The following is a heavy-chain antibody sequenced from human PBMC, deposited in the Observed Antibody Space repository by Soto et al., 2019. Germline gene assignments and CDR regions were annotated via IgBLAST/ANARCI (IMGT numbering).Heavy chain of an antibody. V-gene: IGHV4-34*01. J-gene: IGHJ6*03. CDR2: INHSGST. CDR1: GGSFSGYY. CDR3: ARGRAKGYSYGYGRYYYYMDV. Sequence: SETLSLTCAVYGGSFSGYYWSWIRQPPGKGLEWIGEINHSGSTNYNPSLKSRVTISVDTSKNQFSLKLSSVTAADTAVYYCARGRAKGYSYGYGRYYYYMDVWRKGTTVTVSS. D-gene: IGHD5-18*01.